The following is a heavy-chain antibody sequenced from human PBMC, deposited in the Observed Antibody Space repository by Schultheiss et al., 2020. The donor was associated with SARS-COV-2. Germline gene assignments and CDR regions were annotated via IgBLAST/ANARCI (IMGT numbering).Heavy chain of an antibody. CDR1: GFTFSSYG. J-gene: IGHJ4*02. V-gene: IGHV3-23*01. Sequence: GGSLRLSCAASGFTFSSYGMHWVRQAPGKGLEWVSAISGSGGSTYYADSVKGRFTISRDNSKNSLYLQMNSLKTEDTAVYYCARDRRDGYKSADYWGQGTLVTVSS. CDR2: ISGSGGST. D-gene: IGHD5-24*01. CDR3: ARDRRDGYKSADY.